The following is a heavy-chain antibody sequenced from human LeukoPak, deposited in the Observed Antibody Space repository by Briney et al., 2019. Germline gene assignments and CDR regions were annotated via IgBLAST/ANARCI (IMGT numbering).Heavy chain of an antibody. J-gene: IGHJ4*02. CDR2: IWYDGSNK. D-gene: IGHD3-10*01. CDR3: ARMPMVRAPGIDY. CDR1: GFTFSSYG. V-gene: IGHV3-33*01. Sequence: PGGSLRLSCAASGFTFSSYGMHWVRQAPGKGLEWVAVIWYDGSNKYYADSAKGRFTISRDNSKNTLYLQMNSLRAEDTAVYYCARMPMVRAPGIDYWGQGTLVTVSS.